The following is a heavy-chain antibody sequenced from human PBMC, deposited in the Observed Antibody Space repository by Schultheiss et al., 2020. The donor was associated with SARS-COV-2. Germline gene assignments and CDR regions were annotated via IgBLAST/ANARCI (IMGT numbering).Heavy chain of an antibody. J-gene: IGHJ2*01. Sequence: SETLSLTCTVSGGSISTYYWSWIRQPPGKGLEWIGYISYNGSTNYNPSLRSRVTISVDTSKNQFSLNLSSVTAADTAVYYCARAEGYCSGGSCYGGYWYFDLWGRGTLVTVSS. CDR3: ARAEGYCSGGSCYGGYWYFDL. CDR2: ISYNGST. CDR1: GGSISTYY. V-gene: IGHV4-59*01. D-gene: IGHD2-15*01.